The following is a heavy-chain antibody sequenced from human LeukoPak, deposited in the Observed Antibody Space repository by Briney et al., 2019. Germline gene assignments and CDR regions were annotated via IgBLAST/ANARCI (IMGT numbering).Heavy chain of an antibody. V-gene: IGHV4-34*01. Sequence: MPSETLSLTCAVYGGSFSGYYWSWIRQPPGKGLEWIGEINHSGSTNYNPSLKSRVTISVDTSKNQFSLKLSSVTAADTAVYYCARGQNTYSNYPFDYWGQGTLVTVSS. J-gene: IGHJ4*02. CDR2: INHSGST. CDR3: ARGQNTYSNYPFDY. CDR1: GGSFSGYY. D-gene: IGHD4-11*01.